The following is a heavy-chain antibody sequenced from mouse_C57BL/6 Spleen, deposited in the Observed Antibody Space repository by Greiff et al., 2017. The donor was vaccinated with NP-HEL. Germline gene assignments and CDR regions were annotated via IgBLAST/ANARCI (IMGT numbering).Heavy chain of an antibody. CDR1: GYAFSSSW. V-gene: IGHV1-82*01. CDR3: ASLYDGYYPWFAY. CDR2: IYPGDGDT. D-gene: IGHD2-3*01. J-gene: IGHJ3*01. Sequence: QVQLQQSGPELVKPGASVKISCKASGYAFSSSWMNWVKQRPGKGLEWIGRIYPGDGDTNYNGKFKGKATLTADKSSSTAYMQLSSLTSEDSAVYFCASLYDGYYPWFAYWGQGTLVTVSA.